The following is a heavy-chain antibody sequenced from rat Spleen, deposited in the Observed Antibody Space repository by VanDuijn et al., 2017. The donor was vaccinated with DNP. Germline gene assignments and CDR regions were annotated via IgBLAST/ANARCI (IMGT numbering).Heavy chain of an antibody. CDR3: TRQRNNYPFDY. CDR1: GFTFSIYW. V-gene: IGHV5-22*01. D-gene: IGHD1-5*01. CDR2: ISYNGGRT. Sequence: EVQLVETGGGLVQPGRSLKLSCVASGFTFSIYWMFWVRQAPTKGLEWVAYISYNGGRTHYGDSVKGRFTISRDNAESTLYLQMNSLRSEDMATYYCTRQRNNYPFDYWGQGVMVTVSS. J-gene: IGHJ2*01.